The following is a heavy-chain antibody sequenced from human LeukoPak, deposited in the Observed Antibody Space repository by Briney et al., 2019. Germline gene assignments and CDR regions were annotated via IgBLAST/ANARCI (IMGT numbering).Heavy chain of an antibody. Sequence: ASETLSLTCAVYGGSFSGYYWSWIRQPPGKGLEWIGEINHSGSTNYNPSLKSRVTISVDTSKNQFSLKLSSVTAADTAVYYCARAHWGSSGRSGAFDIWGQGTVVTVSS. CDR1: GGSFSGYY. J-gene: IGHJ3*02. V-gene: IGHV4-34*01. D-gene: IGHD3-16*01. CDR3: ARAHWGSSGRSGAFDI. CDR2: INHSGST.